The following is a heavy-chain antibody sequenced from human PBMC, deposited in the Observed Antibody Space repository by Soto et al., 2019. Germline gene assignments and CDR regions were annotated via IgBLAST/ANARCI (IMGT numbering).Heavy chain of an antibody. V-gene: IGHV4-31*03. CDR1: GDSISSGGYR. CDR3: ARGGHTTNVDF. J-gene: IGHJ4*02. CDR2: MYNSGTT. D-gene: IGHD4-17*01. Sequence: QVQLQESGPGLVKPSQTLSLTCTVSGDSISSGGYRWSWIRQHPGEGLEWIGFMYNSGTTSYPPSLNSRATISVDTSTNQFPLNLMSVPAADTAVYYCARGGHTTNVDFWGQGTLVTVSS.